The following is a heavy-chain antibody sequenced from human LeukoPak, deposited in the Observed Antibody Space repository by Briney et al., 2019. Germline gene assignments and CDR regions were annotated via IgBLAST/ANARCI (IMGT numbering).Heavy chain of an antibody. CDR2: IRYDGSNK. D-gene: IGHD3-10*01. V-gene: IGHV3-30*02. Sequence: PGGSLRLSCAASGFTFSSYGMHWVRQAPGKGLEWVAFIRYDGSNKYYADSVKGRFTISRDNAKNSLYLQMNSLRAEDTAVYYCARSRRSGSYYYGMDVWGQGTTVTVSS. CDR3: ARSRRSGSYYYGMDV. J-gene: IGHJ6*02. CDR1: GFTFSSYG.